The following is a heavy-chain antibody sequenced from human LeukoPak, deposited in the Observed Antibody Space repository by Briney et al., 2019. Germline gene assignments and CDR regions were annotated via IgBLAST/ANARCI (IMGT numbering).Heavy chain of an antibody. CDR1: GGSISSYY. V-gene: IGHV4-59*01. CDR3: ARGPRYYGSGSYYRYWYFDL. D-gene: IGHD3-10*01. J-gene: IGHJ2*01. Sequence: SETLSLTCTVSGGSISSYYWSWIRQPPGKRLEWIGYIYYSGSTNYNPSLKSRVTISVDTSKNQFSLKLSSVTAADTAVYYCARGPRYYGSGSYYRYWYFDLWGRGTLVTVSS. CDR2: IYYSGST.